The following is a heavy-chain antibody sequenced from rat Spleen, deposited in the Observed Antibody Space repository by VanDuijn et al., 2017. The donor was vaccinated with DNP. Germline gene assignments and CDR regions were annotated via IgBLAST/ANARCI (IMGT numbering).Heavy chain of an antibody. CDR3: ARDSAYYGYSYNFDY. CDR2: IWNTGNT. D-gene: IGHD1-6*01. J-gene: IGHJ2*01. CDR1: GFSLTTYN. Sequence: QVQLKESGPGLVQPSQTLSLTCTVAGFSLTTYNVHWVRQPPGKGLEWMGVIWNTGNTRYNSALKSRLSIRKDSSESQILLDMNSLQTEDTATYYCARDSAYYGYSYNFDYWGQGVMVTVSS. V-gene: IGHV2-41*01.